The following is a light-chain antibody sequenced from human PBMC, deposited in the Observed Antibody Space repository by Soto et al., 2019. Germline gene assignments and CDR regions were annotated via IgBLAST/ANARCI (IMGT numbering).Light chain of an antibody. J-gene: IGKJ2*01. CDR2: GAS. CDR1: QSISNW. Sequence: DIQLTQSPSTLSASVGDRVTITCRASQSISNWLAWYQQKPGKAPKVLIYGASSLQSGVPSRFSGSGSGTEFTLAISSLQPEDFATYYCQQSYKTARTFGQGTKLEIK. V-gene: IGKV1-39*01. CDR3: QQSYKTART.